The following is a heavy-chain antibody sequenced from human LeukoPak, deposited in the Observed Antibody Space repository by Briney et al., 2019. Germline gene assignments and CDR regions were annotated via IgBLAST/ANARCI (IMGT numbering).Heavy chain of an antibody. CDR1: GFTFSSYW. Sequence: GGSLRLSCAASGFTFSSYWMSWVRQAPGKGLEWVANIKQDGSEKYYVDSVKGRFTISRDNAKNSLYLQMNSLRAEDTAVYYCAGDILLWFGEPYNYGMDVWGEGTTVIVSS. CDR2: IKQDGSEK. J-gene: IGHJ6*04. D-gene: IGHD3-10*01. CDR3: AGDILLWFGEPYNYGMDV. V-gene: IGHV3-7*03.